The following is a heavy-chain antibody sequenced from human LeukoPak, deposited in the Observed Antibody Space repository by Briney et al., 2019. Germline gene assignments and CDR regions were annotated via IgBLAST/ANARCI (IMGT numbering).Heavy chain of an antibody. CDR1: GGSISSYY. Sequence: PSETLSLTCTVSGGSISSYYWGWIRQPPGKGLEWIGTLYHSGSPFYNPSLKSRVTISVDTSKNQFSLKLSSVTAADTAVYYCAGGPGYCTSSSCNWGTYYYYYYMDVWGKGTTVTVSS. CDR2: LYHSGSP. D-gene: IGHD2-2*01. CDR3: AGGPGYCTSSSCNWGTYYYYYYMDV. J-gene: IGHJ6*03. V-gene: IGHV4-59*04.